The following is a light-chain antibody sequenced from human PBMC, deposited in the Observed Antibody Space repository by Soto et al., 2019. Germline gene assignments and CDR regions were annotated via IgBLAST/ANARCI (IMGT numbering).Light chain of an antibody. Sequence: QSVLTQAPSASGTPGQRVTISCSGSSSSIGGNSVSWYQQFPGTAPKLLMYSNNQRPSGVPDRFSGSKSGTSASLAISGLQSEDEADYYCASWDDSLNGRVFGGGPKLTVL. CDR2: SNN. J-gene: IGLJ3*02. V-gene: IGLV1-44*01. CDR3: ASWDDSLNGRV. CDR1: SSSIGGNS.